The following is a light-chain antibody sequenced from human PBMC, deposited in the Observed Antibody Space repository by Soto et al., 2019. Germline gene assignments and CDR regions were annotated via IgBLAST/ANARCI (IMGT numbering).Light chain of an antibody. CDR3: QQYNNWPRT. J-gene: IGKJ1*01. V-gene: IGKV3-15*01. CDR1: QSVSTN. Sequence: IVMTQSPATLSVSPGERATLSCRASQSVSTNLARYQQKPGQAPRLLIYGAATRATGIPARFSGSGSGTEFTLTISSLQSEDFALYYCQQYNNWPRTVGQGTKVDIK. CDR2: GAA.